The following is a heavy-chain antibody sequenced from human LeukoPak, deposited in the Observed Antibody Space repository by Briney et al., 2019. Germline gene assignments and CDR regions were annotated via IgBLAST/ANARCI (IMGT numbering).Heavy chain of an antibody. CDR3: ARDSGSYYFDY. Sequence: GGSLRLSCAASGFTFSNYWMSWVRQAPGKGLEWVANIKQDGSEKYYVDSVKGRFTISRDNAKNSLYLQMNSLRAEDTAVYYCARDSGSYYFDYWGQGTLVTVSS. CDR2: IKQDGSEK. V-gene: IGHV3-7*01. J-gene: IGHJ4*02. CDR1: GFTFSNYW. D-gene: IGHD1-26*01.